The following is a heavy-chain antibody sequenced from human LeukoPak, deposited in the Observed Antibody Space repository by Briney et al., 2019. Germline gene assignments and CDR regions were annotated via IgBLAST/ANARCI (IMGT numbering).Heavy chain of an antibody. CDR2: ISGSGGST. D-gene: IGHD3-10*01. CDR1: GFTVSSNY. V-gene: IGHV3-23*01. Sequence: PGGSLRLSCAASGFTVSSNYMSWVRQALGKGLEWVSAISGSGGSTYYADSVKGRFTISRDNSKNTLYLQMNSLRADDTAVYYCASPHYGSGNYHDYWGQGTLVTVSS. CDR3: ASPHYGSGNYHDY. J-gene: IGHJ4*02.